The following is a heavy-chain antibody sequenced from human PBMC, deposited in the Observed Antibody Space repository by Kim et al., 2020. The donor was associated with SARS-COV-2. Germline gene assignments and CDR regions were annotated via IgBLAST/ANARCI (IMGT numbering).Heavy chain of an antibody. J-gene: IGHJ4*02. Sequence: GGSLRLSCAASGFTFNNAWMSWVRQAPGKGLEWVGRINSKTDGGTTDYAAPVKGRFTISRDDSKNTVYLQMNSLKSDDTALYYCATGTSVGGWGQGTRVT. CDR3: ATGTSVGG. CDR2: INSKTDGGTT. CDR1: GFTFNNAW. D-gene: IGHD1-26*01. V-gene: IGHV3-15*01.